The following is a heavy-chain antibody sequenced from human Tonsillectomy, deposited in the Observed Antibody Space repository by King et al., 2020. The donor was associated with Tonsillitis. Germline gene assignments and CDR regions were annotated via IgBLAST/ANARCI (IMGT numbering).Heavy chain of an antibody. CDR2: IIPPFGTA. Sequence: VQLVESGAEVKKPGSSVKVSCKASGGAFSKYAISWVRQAPGQRLEWMGGIIPPFGTAEYALRFQGRVTITADESTSTAYMELSSLRSEDSAVYYWARAHSSGYWAYNYYMDVWGKGTTVTVSS. CDR3: ARAHSSGYWAYNYYMDV. D-gene: IGHD3-22*01. CDR1: GGAFSKYA. V-gene: IGHV1-69*01. J-gene: IGHJ6*03.